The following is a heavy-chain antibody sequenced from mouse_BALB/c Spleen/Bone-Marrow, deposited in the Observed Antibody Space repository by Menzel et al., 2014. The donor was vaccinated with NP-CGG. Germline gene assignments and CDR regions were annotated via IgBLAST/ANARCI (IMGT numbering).Heavy chain of an antibody. J-gene: IGHJ2*01. D-gene: IGHD2-14*01. V-gene: IGHV5-9-3*01. CDR2: ISSGGSYT. CDR3: ARAGRYDGNFDY. CDR1: GFTFSSCA. Sequence: EVQLVESGGGLVKPGGSLKLSCAASGFTFSSCAMSWVRQTPEKRLEWVATISSGGSYTYCLDSVKGRFTISRDNAKSTLYLQMSSLRSKDTAMYYCARAGRYDGNFDYWGQGTTLTVSS.